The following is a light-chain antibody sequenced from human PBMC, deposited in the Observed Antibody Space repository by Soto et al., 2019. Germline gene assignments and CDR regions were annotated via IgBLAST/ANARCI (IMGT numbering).Light chain of an antibody. CDR2: DAS. CDR3: QQRSNWPPIT. Sequence: EIVLTQSPATLSLSPGERATLSCRASQSVSNYLAWYQQKPGQAPRLLIYDASNRATGIPARFSGSGSGTDFTLTISSLEPEDVAVYYCQQRSNWPPITFGPGTRLEIK. J-gene: IGKJ5*01. V-gene: IGKV3-11*01. CDR1: QSVSNY.